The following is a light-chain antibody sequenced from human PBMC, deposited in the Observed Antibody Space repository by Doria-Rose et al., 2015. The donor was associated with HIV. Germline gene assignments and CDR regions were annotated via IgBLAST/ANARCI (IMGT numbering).Light chain of an antibody. J-gene: IGLJ1*01. CDR1: SSDVGAYNY. V-gene: IGLV2-11*01. Sequence: QPRSVSGSPGQSVTVSCTGTSSDVGAYNYVSWYQQHPGKAPKLMIYDVSKRPSGVPDRFSGSKSGNTASLTISGLQAEDEADYFCCSDAGSSTPYVFGTGTKVTVL. CDR3: CSDAGSSTPYV. CDR2: DVS.